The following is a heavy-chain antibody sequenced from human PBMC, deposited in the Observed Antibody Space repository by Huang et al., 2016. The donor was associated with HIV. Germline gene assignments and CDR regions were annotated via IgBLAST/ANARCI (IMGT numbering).Heavy chain of an antibody. CDR3: ARLPLDYVWGTQRQTALDELDV. J-gene: IGHJ3*01. D-gene: IGHD3-16*01. CDR2: VFYGGNA. V-gene: IGHV4-39*01. CDR1: GGSVNSGYDY. Sequence: LQLQESGPGLVRPSETLSLTCIVSGGSVNSGYDYWGWIRQPTGEGLEWIASVFYGGNAFYNPSLKRRVSMSVDTSKKRFSLNLSAVTAADTALYFCARLPLDYVWGTQRQTALDELDVWGQETMVTVSS.